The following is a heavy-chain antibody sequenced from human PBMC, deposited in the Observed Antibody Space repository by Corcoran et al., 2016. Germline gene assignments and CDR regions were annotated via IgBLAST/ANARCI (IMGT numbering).Heavy chain of an antibody. Sequence: QVQLQQWGAGLLKPSETLSLTCAVYGGSFSGYYWSWIRQPPGKGLEWIGEINHSGSTNYNPSLKSRVTISVDTSKNLFSLKLSSVTAADTAVYYCARDARRYFDYWGQGTLVTVSS. CDR3: ARDARRYFDY. D-gene: IGHD2-2*01. V-gene: IGHV4-34*01. CDR1: GGSFSGYY. CDR2: INHSGST. J-gene: IGHJ4*02.